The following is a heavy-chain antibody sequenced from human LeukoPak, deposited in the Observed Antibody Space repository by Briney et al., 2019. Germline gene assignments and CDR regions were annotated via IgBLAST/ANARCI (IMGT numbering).Heavy chain of an antibody. CDR1: GGSFSGYY. V-gene: IGHV4-34*01. CDR2: INHSGST. Sequence: PSETLSLTCAVYGGSFSGYYWSWIRQPPGKGLEWIGEINHSGSTNYNPSLKSRVTISVDTSKNQFSLKLSSVTAADTAVYYCARWEGGSYYDFVYWGQGTLVTVSS. D-gene: IGHD1-26*01. J-gene: IGHJ4*02. CDR3: ARWEGGSYYDFVY.